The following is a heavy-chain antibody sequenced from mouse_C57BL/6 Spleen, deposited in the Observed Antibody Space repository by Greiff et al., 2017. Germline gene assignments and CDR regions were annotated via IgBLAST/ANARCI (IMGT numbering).Heavy chain of an antibody. J-gene: IGHJ1*03. CDR1: GYTFTTYP. V-gene: IGHV1-47*01. CDR3: ARGDGNYWYFDV. Sequence: VKLMESGAELVKPGASVKMSCKASGYTFTTYPIEWMKQNHGKSLEWIGNFHPYNDDTKYNEKFKGKATLTVEKSSSTVYLELSRLTSDDSAVYYCARGDGNYWYFDVGGTGTTVTVSS. CDR2: FHPYNDDT. D-gene: IGHD2-1*01.